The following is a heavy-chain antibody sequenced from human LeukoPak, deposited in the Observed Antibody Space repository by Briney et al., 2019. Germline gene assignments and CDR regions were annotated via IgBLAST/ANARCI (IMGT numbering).Heavy chain of an antibody. CDR1: GGSISSSNW. CDR3: ARVHTPTYYYDSSGYFYFDY. CDR2: IYHSGST. D-gene: IGHD3-22*01. Sequence: PSGTLYLTCAVSGGSISSSNWWSWVRQPPGKELEWIGEIYHSGSTNYNPSLKSRVTISVDKSKNQFSLKLSSVTAADTAVYYCARVHTPTYYYDSSGYFYFDYWGQGTLVTVSS. V-gene: IGHV4-4*02. J-gene: IGHJ4*02.